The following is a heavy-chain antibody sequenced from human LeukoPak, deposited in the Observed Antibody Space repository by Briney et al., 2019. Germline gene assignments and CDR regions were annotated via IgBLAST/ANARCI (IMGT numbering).Heavy chain of an antibody. CDR2: ISGSGGST. J-gene: IGHJ4*02. D-gene: IGHD2-15*01. CDR3: AKRYCSGGSCYYFDY. CDR1: GFTFSSYA. Sequence: GGSLRLSCAASGFTFSSYAMSWVRQAPGKGLEWVSAISGSGGSTYYADSVKGRFTISRDNSKNTLYLQMNSLRAEDTAVYYCAKRYCSGGSCYYFDYWGQGTLVTVSS. V-gene: IGHV3-23*01.